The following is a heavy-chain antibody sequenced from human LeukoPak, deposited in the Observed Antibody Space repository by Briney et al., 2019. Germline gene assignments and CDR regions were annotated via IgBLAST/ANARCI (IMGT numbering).Heavy chain of an antibody. CDR1: GYTFTSYG. CDR3: ARDAPLRFLEWSRLDV. J-gene: IGHJ6*02. V-gene: IGHV1-18*01. D-gene: IGHD3-3*01. CDR2: ISAYNGNT. Sequence: GASVKVPCKASGYTFTSYGISWVRQAPGQGLEWMGWISAYNGNTNYAQKLQGRVTMTTDTSTSTAYMELRSLRSDDTAVYYCARDAPLRFLEWSRLDVWGQGTTVTVSS.